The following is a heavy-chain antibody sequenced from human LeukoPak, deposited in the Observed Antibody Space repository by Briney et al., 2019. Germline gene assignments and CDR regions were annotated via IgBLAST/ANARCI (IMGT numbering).Heavy chain of an antibody. J-gene: IGHJ6*02. CDR3: ARDMGWYYYYGMDV. D-gene: IGHD6-19*01. V-gene: IGHV3-7*01. Sequence: PGGSLRLSCAASGFTFSSYWMSWVRQAPGKGLEWVANIKQDGSEKYYVDSVKGRFTISRDNAKNSLYLQMNSLRAEDTAVYYCARDMGWYYYYGMDVWGQGTTVTVSS. CDR1: GFTFSSYW. CDR2: IKQDGSEK.